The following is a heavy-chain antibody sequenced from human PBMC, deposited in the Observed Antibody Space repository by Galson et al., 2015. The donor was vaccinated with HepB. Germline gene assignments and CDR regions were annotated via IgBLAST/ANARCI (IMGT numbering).Heavy chain of an antibody. CDR1: GFTFNSYG. V-gene: IGHV3-30*18. Sequence: SLRLSCAASGFTFNSYGMHWVRQAPGKGLEWVAVISYDGSNKYYADSVKGRFTISRDNSKNTLYLQMNSLRAEDTAVYYCANLPQSSQYYYDSSGYWYWGQGTLVTVSS. CDR2: ISYDGSNK. CDR3: ANLPQSSQYYYDSSGYWY. D-gene: IGHD3-22*01. J-gene: IGHJ4*02.